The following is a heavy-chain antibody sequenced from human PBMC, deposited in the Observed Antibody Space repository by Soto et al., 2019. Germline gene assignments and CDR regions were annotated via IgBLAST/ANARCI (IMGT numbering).Heavy chain of an antibody. J-gene: IGHJ4*02. CDR3: ARGPGYWESAPFDY. CDR1: GFTFSSYG. Sequence: PGGSLRLSCAASGFTFSSYGMHWVRQAPGKGLEWVAVIWYDGSNMYYADSVKGRFTISRDNTKSTLFLQMNSLRAEDTAVYYCARGPGYWESAPFDYWGQGTMVTVSS. D-gene: IGHD6-25*01. V-gene: IGHV3-33*01. CDR2: IWYDGSNM.